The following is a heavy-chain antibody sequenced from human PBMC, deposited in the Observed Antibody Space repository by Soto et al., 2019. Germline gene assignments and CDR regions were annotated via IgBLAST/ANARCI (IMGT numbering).Heavy chain of an antibody. D-gene: IGHD6-6*01. CDR2: INVGDSNT. J-gene: IGHJ4*02. CDR3: ARGPSMTAPPFDY. CDR1: GYTFITSYA. Sequence: QVQLVQSEAEVKKPGASLKVSCKASGYTFITSYAMHWVRQAPGQRLEWMGWINVGDSNTRYSQKFQGRVTITRDTSATIVYMELTRLRSEDTAVYYCARGPSMTAPPFDYWGQGTLVTVSS. V-gene: IGHV1-3*01.